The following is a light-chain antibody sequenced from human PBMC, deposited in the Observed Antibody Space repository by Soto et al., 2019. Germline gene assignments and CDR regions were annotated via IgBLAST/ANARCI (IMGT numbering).Light chain of an antibody. CDR3: QQRSNLAWG. CDR1: QSVSSY. J-gene: IGKJ3*01. Sequence: EIVLTQSPATLSLSPGERATLSCRASQSVSSYLAWYQQKPGKAPRLLIYDASNRATGIPARFSGSGSGTDFTLTISSLEPEDFAVYYCQQRSNLAWGFGPGTKVDIK. V-gene: IGKV3-11*01. CDR2: DAS.